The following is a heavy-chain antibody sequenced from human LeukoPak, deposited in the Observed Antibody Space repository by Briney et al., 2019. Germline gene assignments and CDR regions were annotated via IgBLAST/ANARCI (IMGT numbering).Heavy chain of an antibody. CDR3: ARGRRYCTNGVCYVTDY. Sequence: PGGSLRLSCAASGFTFSSYSMNWVRQAPGKGLEWVSSISSSSSYIYYADSVKGRFTISRDNAKNSLYLQMNSLGAEDTAVYYCARGRRYCTNGVCYVTDYWGQGTLVTVSS. V-gene: IGHV3-21*01. J-gene: IGHJ4*02. CDR1: GFTFSSYS. CDR2: ISSSSSYI. D-gene: IGHD2-8*01.